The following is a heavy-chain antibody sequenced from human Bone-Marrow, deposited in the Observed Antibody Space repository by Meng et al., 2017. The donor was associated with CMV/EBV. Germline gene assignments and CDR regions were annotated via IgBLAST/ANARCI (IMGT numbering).Heavy chain of an antibody. J-gene: IGHJ6*02. D-gene: IGHD6-6*01. CDR3: ARSGIAARPQYYYGMDV. Sequence: GGSLRLSCAASGFTFSSYSMNWVRQAPGKGLEWVSSISSSSSYIYYADSVKGRFTISRDNAKNSLYLQMNSLRAEDTAVYYCARSGIAARPQYYYGMDVWAQGTTVTVPS. CDR1: GFTFSSYS. CDR2: ISSSSSYI. V-gene: IGHV3-21*01.